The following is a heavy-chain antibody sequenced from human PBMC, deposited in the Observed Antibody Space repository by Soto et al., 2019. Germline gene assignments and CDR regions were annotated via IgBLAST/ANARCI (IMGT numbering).Heavy chain of an antibody. CDR2: IYYSGST. CDR1: GGSIRSYY. CDR3: ARHLPYCGGDCYSLDY. V-gene: IGHV4-59*08. Sequence: PSETLSLTCTVSGGSIRSYYWSWIRQPPGKGLEWIGYIYYSGSTNYNPSLKSRVTISVDTSKNQFSLNLSSVTAADTAVYYCARHLPYCGGDCYSLDYWGQGTLVTSPQ. D-gene: IGHD2-21*02. J-gene: IGHJ4*02.